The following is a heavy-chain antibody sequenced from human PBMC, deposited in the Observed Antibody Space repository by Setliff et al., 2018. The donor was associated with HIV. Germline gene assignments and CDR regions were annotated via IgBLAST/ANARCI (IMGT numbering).Heavy chain of an antibody. J-gene: IGHJ5*02. CDR1: GHTFAGYY. V-gene: IGHV1-8*02. CDR3: ARGRGSSAWFDP. Sequence: ASVKVSCKASGHTFAGYYMHWVRQAPGQGLEWMGWINPNSGNTGYARKFQGRVTMTRDTSIDTAYMELTSLTSEDTAVYYCARGRGSSAWFDPWGQGTLVTVSS. D-gene: IGHD3-10*01. CDR2: INPNSGNT.